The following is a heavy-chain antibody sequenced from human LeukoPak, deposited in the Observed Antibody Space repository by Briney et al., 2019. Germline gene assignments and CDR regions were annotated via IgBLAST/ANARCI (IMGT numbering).Heavy chain of an antibody. CDR2: TGDDT. J-gene: IGHJ4*02. D-gene: IGHD1-26*01. CDR1: GFSFSDYA. V-gene: IGHV3-23*01. Sequence: GGSLRLSSAASGFSFSDYAMTWVRQDPGKGLEWVSSTGDDTYYADSVKGRFTISRDDSKDTLFLQMNSLRVEDTAVYYCAKDASYKNSVWYYFDYWGQGTLVTVSS. CDR3: AKDASYKNSVWYYFDY.